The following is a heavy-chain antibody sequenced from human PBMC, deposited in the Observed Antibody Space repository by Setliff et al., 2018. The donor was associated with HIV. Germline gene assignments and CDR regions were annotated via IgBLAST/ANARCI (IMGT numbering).Heavy chain of an antibody. J-gene: IGHJ6*03. CDR2: INHSGRT. CDR3: ARVSITYWYSIPTFYYYYMDV. D-gene: IGHD2-15*01. V-gene: IGHV4-34*01. Sequence: PSETLSLTCAVYGESFSGYHWNWIRQPPGKGLEWIGEINHSGRTNYNPSLKSRVTISVDTSKNQFSLKLRSVTAADTAMYYCARVSITYWYSIPTFYYYYMDVWGKGTKVTVSS. CDR1: GESFSGYH.